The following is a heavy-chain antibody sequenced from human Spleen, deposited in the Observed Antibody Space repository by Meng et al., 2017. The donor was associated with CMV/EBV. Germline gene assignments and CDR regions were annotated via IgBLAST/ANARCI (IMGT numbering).Heavy chain of an antibody. CDR3: ARGARLGDV. J-gene: IGHJ6*02. D-gene: IGHD6-25*01. V-gene: IGHV4-59*01. CDR1: GFTFRNYS. Sequence: ESLKISCAASGFTFRNYSMNWVRQPPGKGLEWIGYIYYSGSTNYNPSLKSRVTISVDTSKNQFSLKLSSVTAADTAVYYCARGARLGDVWGQGTTVTVSS. CDR2: IYYSGST.